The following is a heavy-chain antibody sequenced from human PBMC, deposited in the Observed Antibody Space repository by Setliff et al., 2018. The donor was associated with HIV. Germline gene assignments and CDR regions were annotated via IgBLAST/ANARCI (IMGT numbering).Heavy chain of an antibody. D-gene: IGHD6-19*01. V-gene: IGHV4-39*01. CDR3: ARSPRIGVAGEFEY. CDR2: IYYNGGT. CDR1: GDSISSSDYY. Sequence: SETLSLTCAVSGDSISSSDYYWGWIRQPPGKGLEWIGSIYYNGGTYYNPSLKSRVTISIDTSKNQFSLKVNSVTAADTAVYYCARSPRIGVAGEFEYWGQGTLVTVSS. J-gene: IGHJ4*02.